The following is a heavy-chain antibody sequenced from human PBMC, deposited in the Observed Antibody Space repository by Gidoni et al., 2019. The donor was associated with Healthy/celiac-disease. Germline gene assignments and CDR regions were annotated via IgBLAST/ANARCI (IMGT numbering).Heavy chain of an antibody. CDR2: IIPILSTA. D-gene: IGHD2-15*01. CDR3: ARRCSGGSCSGAYYFDY. J-gene: IGHJ4*02. V-gene: IGHV1-69*01. CDR1: GGSFSSYD. Sequence: QVQLVQYGAEVKKPGSSVKVSCKASGGSFSSYDISWVRQAPGQGLEWMGGIIPILSTANYAQKFQGRVTITADESTSTAYMELSSLRSEDTAVYYCARRCSGGSCSGAYYFDYWGQGTLVTVSS.